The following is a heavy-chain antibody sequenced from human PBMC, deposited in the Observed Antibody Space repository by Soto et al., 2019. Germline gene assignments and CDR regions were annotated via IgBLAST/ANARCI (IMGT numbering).Heavy chain of an antibody. CDR3: ARLRNHYFMDA. CDR1: GWFLRTYY. V-gene: IGHV4-34*01. Sequence: ASEALCLPCAVSGWFLRTYYWSWCPQPPGKGLEWIGKINHSGSTSYNPSLKSRVTISVDTSKKQFSLTLSSVTAADTAIYYCARLRNHYFMDAWGKGTTVTVSS. CDR2: INHSGST. D-gene: IGHD4-17*01. J-gene: IGHJ6*03.